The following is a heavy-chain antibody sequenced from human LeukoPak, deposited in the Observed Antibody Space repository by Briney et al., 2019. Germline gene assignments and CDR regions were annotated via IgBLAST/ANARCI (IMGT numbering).Heavy chain of an antibody. Sequence: SETLSLTCTVSGYSISSGFYWGWIRQPPGKGLECIGSIYHSGSTYYNPSLKSRVTISVDTSKNQFSLNLSSVTAADTAVYYCARTTEGYCSSTRCYGFDYYYYMDVWGKGTTVTISS. CDR1: GYSISSGFY. D-gene: IGHD2-2*01. J-gene: IGHJ6*03. CDR3: ARTTEGYCSSTRCYGFDYYYYMDV. CDR2: IYHSGST. V-gene: IGHV4-38-2*02.